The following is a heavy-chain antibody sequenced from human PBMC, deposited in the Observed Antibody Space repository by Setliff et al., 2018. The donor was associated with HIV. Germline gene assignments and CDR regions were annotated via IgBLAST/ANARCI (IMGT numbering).Heavy chain of an antibody. D-gene: IGHD4-4*01. Sequence: SLRLSCATSGFTFTNHAMHWVRQAPGRGLEWVSDISGSGGVTYYATSVKGRFTTSRDNSKNTLYLQMNSLRADDTAVYYCAFGIQFKYFHYWGQGTLVTVSS. CDR1: GFTFTNHA. J-gene: IGHJ1*01. CDR3: AFGIQFKYFHY. V-gene: IGHV3-23*01. CDR2: ISGSGGVT.